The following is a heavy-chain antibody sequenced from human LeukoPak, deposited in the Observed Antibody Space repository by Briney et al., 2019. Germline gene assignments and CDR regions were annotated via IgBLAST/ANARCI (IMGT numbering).Heavy chain of an antibody. CDR3: AKDGGQGADY. J-gene: IGHJ4*02. V-gene: IGHV3-23*01. Sequence: TGGSLRLSCAASGFIFSSYAMSWVRQAPGKGLEWVSGISGSGGSTYYADSVKGRFTISRDNSKNTLYLQMNSLRAEDMAVYYCAKDGGQGADYWGQGTLVSVSS. D-gene: IGHD3-16*01. CDR1: GFIFSSYA. CDR2: ISGSGGST.